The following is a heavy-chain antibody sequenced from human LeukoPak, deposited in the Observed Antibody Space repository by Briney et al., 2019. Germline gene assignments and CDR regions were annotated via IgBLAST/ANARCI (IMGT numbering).Heavy chain of an antibody. CDR1: GFTFSSYA. Sequence: SGGSLTLSCAASGFTFSSYAMSWLRHAPGKGLEWVSAISGSGGSTYYADSVKGRFTISRDNSKNTLYLQMNSLRAEDTAVYYCAKAEERWLQLDGPAYGIVVWGEGTTVTVPS. CDR2: ISGSGGST. D-gene: IGHD5-12*01. CDR3: AKAEERWLQLDGPAYGIVV. J-gene: IGHJ6*01. V-gene: IGHV3-23*01.